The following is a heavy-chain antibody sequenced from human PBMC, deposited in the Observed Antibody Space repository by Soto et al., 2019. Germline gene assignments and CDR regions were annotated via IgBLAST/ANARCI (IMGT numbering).Heavy chain of an antibody. V-gene: IGHV3-53*01. CDR2: IYSGGST. D-gene: IGHD4-17*01. CDR3: ARDKVHGDYPYYYYGMDV. CDR1: GFTVNINY. J-gene: IGHJ6*02. Sequence: WGSVRLGCASCGFTVNINYMSWVRQAPGKGLEWVSVIYSGGSTYYADSVKGRFTISRDNSKNTLYLQMNSLRAEDTAVYYCARDKVHGDYPYYYYGMDVWGQGTTVTVSS.